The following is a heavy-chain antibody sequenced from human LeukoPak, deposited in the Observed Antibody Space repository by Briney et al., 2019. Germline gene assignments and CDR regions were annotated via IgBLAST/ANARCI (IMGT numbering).Heavy chain of an antibody. CDR3: ATARGPYTLFDY. CDR1: GYTLTELS. Sequence: ASVKVSCKVSGYTLTELSMHWVRQAPGKGLEWMGGFDPEDGGTIYAQKFQGRVTMTEDTSTDTAYMELSRLRSEDTAVYYCATARGPYTLFDYGCQGTLVTVSS. CDR2: FDPEDGGT. V-gene: IGHV1-24*01. J-gene: IGHJ4*02. D-gene: IGHD4-4*01.